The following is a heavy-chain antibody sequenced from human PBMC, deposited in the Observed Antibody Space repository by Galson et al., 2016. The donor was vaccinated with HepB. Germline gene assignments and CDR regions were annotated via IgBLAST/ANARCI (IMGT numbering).Heavy chain of an antibody. CDR3: ARGQIVVVVAATWYYGMDV. CDR2: IIPIFGTA. V-gene: IGHV1-69*13. CDR1: GGTFSSYA. D-gene: IGHD2-15*01. J-gene: IGHJ6*02. Sequence: SVKVSCKASGGTFSSYAISWVRQAPGQGLEWMGGIIPIFGTANYAQKFQGRVTITADESTSTAYMELSSLRSEDTAVYYCARGQIVVVVAATWYYGMDVWGQGTTVTVSS.